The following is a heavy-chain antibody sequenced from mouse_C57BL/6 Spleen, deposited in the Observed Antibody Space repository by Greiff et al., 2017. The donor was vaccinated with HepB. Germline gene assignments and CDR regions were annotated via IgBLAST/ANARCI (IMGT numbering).Heavy chain of an antibody. CDR3: ARHVFYGNYDWYFDV. V-gene: IGHV1-62-2*01. CDR1: GYTFTEYT. J-gene: IGHJ1*03. Sequence: VQVVESGAELVKPGASVKLSCKASGYTFTEYTIHWVKQRSGQGLEWIGWFYPGSGSIKYNEKFKDKATLTADKSSSTVYMELSRLTSEDSAVYFCARHVFYGNYDWYFDVWGTGTTVTVSS. CDR2: FYPGSGSI. D-gene: IGHD2-1*01.